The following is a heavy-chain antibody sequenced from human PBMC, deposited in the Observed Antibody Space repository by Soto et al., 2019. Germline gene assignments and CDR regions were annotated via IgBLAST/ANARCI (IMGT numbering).Heavy chain of an antibody. CDR3: ARGFDLQYGMDV. Sequence: EVQLVESGGGLIQRGGSLRLSCAASGFTLSTYSLNWGRQAPRKGLEWLSYISGSSNTIYYADSVKGRFTISRDNAKNSLYLQMNSLRDEDTAVYFCARGFDLQYGMDVWGQGTTVTVSS. V-gene: IGHV3-48*02. CDR2: ISGSSNTI. J-gene: IGHJ6*02. CDR1: GFTLSTYS. D-gene: IGHD3-10*01.